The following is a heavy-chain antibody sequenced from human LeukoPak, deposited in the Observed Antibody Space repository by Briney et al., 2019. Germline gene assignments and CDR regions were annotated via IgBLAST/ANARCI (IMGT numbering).Heavy chain of an antibody. V-gene: IGHV1-2*02. Sequence: ASVKVSCKASGYTFTGYYMHWVRQAPGQGLEWMGWINPNSGGTNYAQEFQGRVTMTRDTSISTAYMELSRLRSDDTAVYYCARAYYGSGSEQYWGQGTLVTVSS. J-gene: IGHJ4*02. CDR3: ARAYYGSGSEQY. D-gene: IGHD3-10*01. CDR2: INPNSGGT. CDR1: GYTFTGYY.